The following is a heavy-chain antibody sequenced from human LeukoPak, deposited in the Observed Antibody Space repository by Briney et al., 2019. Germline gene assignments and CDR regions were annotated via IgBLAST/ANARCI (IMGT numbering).Heavy chain of an antibody. CDR2: IPFDGNNE. Sequence: GRTLCLSCAASGFTFSRSVMHWVRQTPGKGLEWLAFIPFDGNNENSRDSVKGRFTISRDNSKNTLYLQMNSLRADDTAIYYCAKDGTNNEFDYWGQGTLVTVSA. V-gene: IGHV3-30*02. D-gene: IGHD1/OR15-1a*01. CDR3: AKDGTNNEFDY. CDR1: GFTFSRSV. J-gene: IGHJ4*02.